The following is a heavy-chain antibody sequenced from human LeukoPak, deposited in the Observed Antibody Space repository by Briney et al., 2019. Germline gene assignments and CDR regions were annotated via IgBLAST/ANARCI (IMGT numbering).Heavy chain of an antibody. CDR2: IYYSGST. CDR3: AITDILTGYYREVSSFDY. Sequence: PSETLSLTCTVSGGSTSSSSYYWGWIRQPPGKGLEWIGSIYYSGSTYYNPSLKSRVTISVDTSKNQFSLKLSSVTAADTAVYYCAITDILTGYYREVSSFDYWGQGTLVTVSS. CDR1: GGSTSSSSYY. J-gene: IGHJ4*02. D-gene: IGHD3-9*01. V-gene: IGHV4-39*01.